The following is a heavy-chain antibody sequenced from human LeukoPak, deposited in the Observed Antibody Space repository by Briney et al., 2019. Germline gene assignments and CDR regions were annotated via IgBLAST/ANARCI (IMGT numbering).Heavy chain of an antibody. CDR3: ARLNPRYCSSTSCRRDYYYGMDV. CDR2: IYCSGST. V-gene: IGHV4-59*01. D-gene: IGHD2-2*01. Sequence: PSETLSLTCTVSGGSISSYYWSWIRQPPGKGLEWIGYIYCSGSTNYNPSLKSRVTISVDTSKNQFSLKLSSVTAADTAVYYCARLNPRYCSSTSCRRDYYYGMDVWGQGTTVTVSS. CDR1: GGSISSYY. J-gene: IGHJ6*02.